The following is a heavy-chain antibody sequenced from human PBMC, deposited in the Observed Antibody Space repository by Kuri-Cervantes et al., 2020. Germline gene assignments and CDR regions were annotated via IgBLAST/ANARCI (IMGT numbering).Heavy chain of an antibody. Sequence: LTLTCVTSGFAFSPDRIEWVRQAPGRGLEWVASISYGGNRKDYGDSVKGRFTLSRDNHKNTLDLQMDSLRTEDTAVYYCAKEASVDFDSWGQGTPVTVSS. CDR1: GFAFSPDR. V-gene: IGHV3-30*18. J-gene: IGHJ4*02. CDR3: AKEASVDFDS. CDR2: ISYGGNRK.